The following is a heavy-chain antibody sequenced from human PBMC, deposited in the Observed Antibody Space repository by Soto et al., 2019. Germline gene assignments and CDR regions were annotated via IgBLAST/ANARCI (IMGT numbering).Heavy chain of an antibody. CDR3: ARTDRDCTSTSCPNWSVP. Sequence: ASVKVSCKASGGTLSSYAISWVRQAPGQRLEWMGGIIPIGGTANYAQKFQGRVTITTDESTSTAYMELSSLRFEDRAVYYCARTDRDCTSTSCPNWSVPWGKGTLVTVSP. J-gene: IGHJ5*02. CDR2: IIPIGGTA. V-gene: IGHV1-69*05. CDR1: GGTLSSYA. D-gene: IGHD2-2*01.